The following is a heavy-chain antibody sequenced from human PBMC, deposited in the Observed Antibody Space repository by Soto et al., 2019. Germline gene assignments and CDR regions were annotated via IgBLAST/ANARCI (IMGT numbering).Heavy chain of an antibody. CDR1: GFTFSSYA. V-gene: IGHV3-64*01. J-gene: IGHJ4*02. CDR2: ISSNGGST. CDR3: ARDMGGYSSYVLDY. D-gene: IGHD5-12*01. Sequence: EVQLVESGGGLVQPGGSLRLSCAASGFTFSSYAMHWVRQAPGKGLEYVSAISSNGGSTYYANSVKGRFTISRDNSKNTLYLQMCSLRAEDMAVYYCARDMGGYSSYVLDYWGQGTLVTVSS.